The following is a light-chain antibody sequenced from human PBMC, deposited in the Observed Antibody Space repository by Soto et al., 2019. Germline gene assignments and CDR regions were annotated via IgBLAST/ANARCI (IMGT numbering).Light chain of an antibody. CDR2: EVS. Sequence: QSALTQPASVSGSPGQSITISCTGTSRDVGAYNFVSWYQQHPGKAPKLMIYEVSNRPSGISNRFSGSKSGNTASLTISGLQAADEADYYCSSYTSSSNDVFGTGTKLTVL. CDR3: SSYTSSSNDV. V-gene: IGLV2-14*01. CDR1: SRDVGAYNF. J-gene: IGLJ1*01.